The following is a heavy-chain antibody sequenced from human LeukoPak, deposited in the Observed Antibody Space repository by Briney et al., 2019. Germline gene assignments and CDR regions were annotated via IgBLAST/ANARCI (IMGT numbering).Heavy chain of an antibody. V-gene: IGHV3-7*01. CDR1: EFTFSSYW. D-gene: IGHD1-26*01. Sequence: PGGSLRLSCAASEFTFSSYWMSWVRQAPGKGLEWVANIKQDGSEKYYVDSVKGRFTISRDNAKNSLYLQMNSLRAEDTAVYYCARASGSKRVGAFDIWGQGTMVTVSS. CDR2: IKQDGSEK. CDR3: ARASGSKRVGAFDI. J-gene: IGHJ3*02.